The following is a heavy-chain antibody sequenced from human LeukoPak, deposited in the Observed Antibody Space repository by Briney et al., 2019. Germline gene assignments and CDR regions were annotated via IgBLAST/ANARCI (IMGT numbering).Heavy chain of an antibody. Sequence: SETLSLTCTVSGGSISSSSYYWGWIRQPPGKGLEWIGSIYYSGSTYYNPSLKSRVTISVDTSKNQFSLKLSSVTAADTAVYYCASLTYYDSSGYAHFDYWGQGTLVTVSS. CDR3: ASLTYYDSSGYAHFDY. D-gene: IGHD3-22*01. CDR1: GGSISSSSYY. CDR2: IYYSGST. J-gene: IGHJ4*02. V-gene: IGHV4-39*01.